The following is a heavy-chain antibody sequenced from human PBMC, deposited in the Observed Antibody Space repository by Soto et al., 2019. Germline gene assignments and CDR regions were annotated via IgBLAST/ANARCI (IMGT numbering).Heavy chain of an antibody. J-gene: IGHJ4*02. CDR1: GGTFSSYA. Sequence: QVQLVQSGAEVKKPGSSVKVSCKASGGTFSSYAISWVRQAPGQGLEWMGGIIPIFGTANYAQKFQGRVTITADKSTSTADMELSSLTSQDTAVYYCARGYSSGWYGRNDYWGQGTLVTVSS. CDR2: IIPIFGTA. V-gene: IGHV1-69*06. CDR3: ARGYSSGWYGRNDY. D-gene: IGHD6-19*01.